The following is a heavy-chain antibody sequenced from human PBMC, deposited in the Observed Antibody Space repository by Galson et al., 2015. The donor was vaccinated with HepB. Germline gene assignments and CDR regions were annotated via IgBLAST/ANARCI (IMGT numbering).Heavy chain of an antibody. Sequence: SVKVSCKASGYTFTSYGISWVRQAPGQGLEWMGWISAYNGNTNYAQKLQGRVTMTTDTSTSTAYMELRSLRSDDTAVYYCAREYQSYDSSGFRVFDYWGQGTLVTVSS. CDR3: AREYQSYDSSGFRVFDY. D-gene: IGHD3-22*01. CDR2: ISAYNGNT. V-gene: IGHV1-18*01. CDR1: GYTFTSYG. J-gene: IGHJ4*02.